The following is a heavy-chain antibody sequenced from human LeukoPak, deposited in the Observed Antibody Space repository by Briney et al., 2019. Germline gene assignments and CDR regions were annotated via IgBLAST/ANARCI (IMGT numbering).Heavy chain of an antibody. J-gene: IGHJ3*02. CDR2: ISSSSSYI. V-gene: IGHV3-21*01. CDR1: GFTFSSYS. D-gene: IGHD3-10*01. CDR3: ARKVRGVHDAFDI. Sequence: GGSLRLSCAASGFTFSSYSMNWVRQALGKGLEWVSSISSSSSYIYYADSVKGRFTISRDNAKNSLYLQMNSLRAEDTAVYYCARKVRGVHDAFDIWGQGTMVTVSS.